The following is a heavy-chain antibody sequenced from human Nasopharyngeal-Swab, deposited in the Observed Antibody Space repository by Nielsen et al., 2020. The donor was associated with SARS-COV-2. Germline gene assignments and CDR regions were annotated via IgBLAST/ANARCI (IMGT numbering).Heavy chain of an antibody. V-gene: IGHV3-23*01. CDR3: AKKYGTRGWYVGLDY. J-gene: IGHJ4*02. Sequence: GESLKISCAASGFGFSAFAMSWVRQAPGKGLEWVSAAGGNDGSTFYADSVRGRLTISRDNSKNTLYLQMNSLRAEDTALYYCAKKYGTRGWYVGLDYWGQGTQVTVSS. D-gene: IGHD6-19*01. CDR1: GFGFSAFA. CDR2: AGGNDGST.